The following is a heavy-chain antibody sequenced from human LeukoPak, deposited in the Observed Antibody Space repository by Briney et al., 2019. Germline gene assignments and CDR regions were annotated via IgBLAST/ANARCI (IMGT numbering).Heavy chain of an antibody. CDR1: GGSFSGYY. J-gene: IGHJ3*02. Sequence: SETLSLTCAVYGGSFSGYYWSWIRQPPGKGLEWIGEINHSGSTNYNPSPKSRVTISVDTSKNQFSLKLSSVTAADTAVYYCAREAGSFLYSSGPIDAFDIWGQGTMVTVSS. CDR3: AREAGSFLYSSGPIDAFDI. CDR2: INHSGST. D-gene: IGHD6-25*01. V-gene: IGHV4-34*01.